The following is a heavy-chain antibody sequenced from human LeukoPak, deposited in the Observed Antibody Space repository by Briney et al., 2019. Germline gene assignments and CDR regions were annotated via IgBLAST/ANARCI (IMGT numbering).Heavy chain of an antibody. V-gene: IGHV3-7*01. Sequence: GGSLRLSCAASGFTFSNYWMTWVRQAPGKGLEWVANIRRDESNKYYVNSVEGRFTISRDNTKNSLYLQMNSLRAEDTAVYYCARVAYSIPYYFDYWGQGTLVTVSS. CDR3: ARVAYSIPYYFDY. J-gene: IGHJ4*02. CDR2: IRRDESNK. CDR1: GFTFSNYW. D-gene: IGHD6-13*01.